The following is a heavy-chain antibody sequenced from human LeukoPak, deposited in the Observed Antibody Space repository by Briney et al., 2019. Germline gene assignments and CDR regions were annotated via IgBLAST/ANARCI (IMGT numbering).Heavy chain of an antibody. CDR3: AKRGGTESFFYFSYMDV. CDR2: ISGSGGNT. V-gene: IGHV3-23*01. Sequence: GGSLRLSCAASGFTFSIYDMNWVRQAPGEGLEWVSVISGSGGNTFYADSVKGRFTISRDNSKNTLYLQLNTLRAEDTALYYCAKRGGTESFFYFSYMDVWGKGTTVTVSS. D-gene: IGHD2-15*01. J-gene: IGHJ6*03. CDR1: GFTFSIYD.